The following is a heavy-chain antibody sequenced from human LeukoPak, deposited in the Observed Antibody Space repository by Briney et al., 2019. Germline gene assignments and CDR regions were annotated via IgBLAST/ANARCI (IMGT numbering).Heavy chain of an antibody. CDR2: IKSDGSST. V-gene: IGHV3-74*01. CDR1: GFTFSTYW. Sequence: PGGSLRLSCAASGFTFSTYWMHWVRRAPGKGLVWVSHIKSDGSSTSYADSVKGRFTISRDNAKNTLYPQMNSLRAEDTAVYFCARDRGYTQDYWGQGTLVTVSS. J-gene: IGHJ4*02. CDR3: ARDRGYTQDY. D-gene: IGHD5-12*01.